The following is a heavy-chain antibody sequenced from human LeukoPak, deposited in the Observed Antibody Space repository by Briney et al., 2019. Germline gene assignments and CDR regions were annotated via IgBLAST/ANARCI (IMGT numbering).Heavy chain of an antibody. CDR1: GFTFSSYG. CDR2: IRYDGSNK. CDR3: AKDDTDVDPSSSPDY. J-gene: IGHJ4*02. Sequence: PGGSLRLSCAASGFTFSSYGMHWVRQAPGKGLEWVAFIRYDGSNKYYADSVKGQFTISRDNSKNTLYLQMNSLRAEDTAVYYCAKDDTDVDPSSSPDYWGQGTLVTVSS. D-gene: IGHD6-13*01. V-gene: IGHV3-30*02.